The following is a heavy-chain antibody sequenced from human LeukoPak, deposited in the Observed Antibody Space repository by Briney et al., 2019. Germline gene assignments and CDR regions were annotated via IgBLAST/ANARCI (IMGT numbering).Heavy chain of an antibody. V-gene: IGHV4-4*07. CDR2: IHTSGTT. CDR1: GDXMYSHY. CDR3: ARGDYYDGGGRNWFDP. D-gene: IGHD3-3*01. J-gene: IGHJ5*02. Sequence: SETLSLTCSVSGDXMYSHYCSFIRQAAGTGLEWIGRIHTSGTTYYNPSLKSRVTLSIDTSMNQFSLRLTSVTAADTAVYYCARGDYYDGGGRNWFDPWGQGTLVTVSP.